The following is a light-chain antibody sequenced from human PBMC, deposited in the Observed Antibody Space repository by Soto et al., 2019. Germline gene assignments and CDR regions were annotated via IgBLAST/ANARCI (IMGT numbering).Light chain of an antibody. J-gene: IGKJ5*01. CDR3: QQYYSSIT. V-gene: IGKV4-1*01. Sequence: DILPTHSPYSLAVSLGERATIHCKTSQSILFNSNKKDYLAWYQQKPGQPPKLLIYWASIRESGVPDRFSGSGSGTDFTLTISSLQAEDVALYYCQQYYSSITFGQGTRLEIK. CDR1: QSILFNSNKKDY. CDR2: WAS.